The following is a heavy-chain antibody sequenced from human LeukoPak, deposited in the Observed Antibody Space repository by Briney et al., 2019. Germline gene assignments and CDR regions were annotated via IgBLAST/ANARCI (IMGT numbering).Heavy chain of an antibody. J-gene: IGHJ6*03. D-gene: IGHD3-9*01. CDR1: GYTFTNYY. CDR3: ARASYDILTGYYSYYMDV. CDR2: INPSGGST. Sequence: ASVKVSCKASGYTFTNYYIHWVRQAPGQGLEWMGIINPSGGSTSYAQKFQGRVTMTRDMSTSTVYMELSSLRSEDTAVYYCARASYDILTGYYSYYMDVWGKGTTVTVSS. V-gene: IGHV1-46*01.